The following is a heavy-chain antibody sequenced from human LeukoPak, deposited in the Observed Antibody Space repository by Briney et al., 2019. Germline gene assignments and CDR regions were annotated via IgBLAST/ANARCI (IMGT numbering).Heavy chain of an antibody. CDR1: GFTFNLYE. CDR3: VRREYAGSNRGWNWFDP. D-gene: IGHD2-8*01. J-gene: IGHJ5*02. CDR2: ISSSGRNS. Sequence: GVSLRLSCAASGFTFNLYEMNWLRQAPGKGLQWLSYISSSGRNSYYADSVKGRLTIHRDNAKNYLYLQMNSLRVEDTAVDYAVRREYAGSNRGWNWFDPWGQGTLVTVSS. V-gene: IGHV3-48*03.